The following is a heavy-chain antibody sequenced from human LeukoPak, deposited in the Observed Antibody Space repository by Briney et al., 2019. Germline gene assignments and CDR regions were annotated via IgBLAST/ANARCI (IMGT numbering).Heavy chain of an antibody. CDR2: ISGNGANT. D-gene: IGHD1-14*01. CDR3: ARRAGADV. J-gene: IGHJ6*02. Sequence: QSGGSLRLSCAAFGFTSSGYAMSWVRQAPGKGLEWVSTISGNGANTYYVDSVKGRFTISRDNAKNTLYLQMNSLRAEDTAVYYCARRAGADVWGQGTTVTVSS. V-gene: IGHV3-23*01. CDR1: GFTSSGYA.